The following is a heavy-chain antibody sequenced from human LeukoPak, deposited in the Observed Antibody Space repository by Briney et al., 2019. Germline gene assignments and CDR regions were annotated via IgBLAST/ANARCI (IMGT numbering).Heavy chain of an antibody. Sequence: GGSLRLSCAASGFTFNNYAMSWVRQAPGQGLEWMGRIIPIFGTANYAQKFQGRVTITTDESTSTAYMELSSLRSEDTAVYYCARGRCSTSCHKDYYYYMDVWGKGTTVTVSS. CDR2: IIPIFGTA. D-gene: IGHD2-2*02. CDR1: GFTFNNYA. J-gene: IGHJ6*03. CDR3: ARGRCSTSCHKDYYYYMDV. V-gene: IGHV1-69*05.